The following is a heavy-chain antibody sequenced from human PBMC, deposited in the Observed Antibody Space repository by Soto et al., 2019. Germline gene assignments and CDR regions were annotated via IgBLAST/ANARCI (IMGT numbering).Heavy chain of an antibody. CDR1: GYSFTSYW. J-gene: IGHJ6*02. CDR3: ARGSGSYYNDYYYYGMDV. D-gene: IGHD3-10*01. CDR2: IYPGDSDT. V-gene: IGHV5-51*01. Sequence: GESLKISCKGSGYSFTSYWIGWVRQMPGKGLEWMGIIYPGDSDTRYSPSFQGQVTISADKSISTAYLQWSSLKASDTAMYYCARGSGSYYNDYYYYGMDVWGQGTTVTAP.